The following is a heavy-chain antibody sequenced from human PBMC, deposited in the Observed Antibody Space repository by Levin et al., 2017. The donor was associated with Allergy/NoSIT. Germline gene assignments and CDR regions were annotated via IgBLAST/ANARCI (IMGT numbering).Heavy chain of an antibody. D-gene: IGHD6-19*01. Sequence: SCTASGFIFSTYAMHWVRQAPGKGLEWVAVISYDGNNKYYTDSVKGRFTISRDNSKNTLYLQMNSLRAEDTAVYYCARDRIAVAISDYYGMDVWGQGTTVTVSS. CDR3: ARDRIAVAISDYYGMDV. CDR2: ISYDGNNK. CDR1: GFIFSTYA. J-gene: IGHJ6*02. V-gene: IGHV3-30-3*01.